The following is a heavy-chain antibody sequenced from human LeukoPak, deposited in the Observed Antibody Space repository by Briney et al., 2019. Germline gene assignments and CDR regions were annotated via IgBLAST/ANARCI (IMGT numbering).Heavy chain of an antibody. J-gene: IGHJ6*02. Sequence: GGSLRLSCAASGFTFSSYGMHWVRQAPGKGLEWVAVISYDGSNKYYADSVKGRFTISRDNSKNTLYLQMNSLRPEDTAVYYCAKDRYYGSWLPRGYGMDVWGQGTTVTVSS. CDR1: GFTFSSYG. D-gene: IGHD3-10*01. CDR3: AKDRYYGSWLPRGYGMDV. V-gene: IGHV3-30*18. CDR2: ISYDGSNK.